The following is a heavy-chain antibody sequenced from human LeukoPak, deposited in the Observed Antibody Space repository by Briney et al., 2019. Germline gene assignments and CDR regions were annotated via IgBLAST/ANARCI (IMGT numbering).Heavy chain of an antibody. CDR3: AKDPMVRGVINGMDV. Sequence: GGSLRLSCAASGFSFTNYWMHWVRQAPGKGLVWVSHINSDGSATRYADSVKGRFTISRDNAMNTLYLQMNSLRPDDTAVYYCAKDPMVRGVINGMDVWGQGTTVIVSS. V-gene: IGHV3-74*01. J-gene: IGHJ6*02. CDR2: INSDGSAT. D-gene: IGHD3-10*01. CDR1: GFSFTNYW.